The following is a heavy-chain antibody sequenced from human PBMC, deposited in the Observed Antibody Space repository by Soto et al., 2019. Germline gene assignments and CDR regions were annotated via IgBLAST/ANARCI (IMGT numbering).Heavy chain of an antibody. Sequence: SVKVSCKASGGTFSSYAISWVRQAPGQGLEWMGGIIPIFGTANYAQKFQGRVTITADESTSTAYMELSSLRSEDTAVYYCARAAYYYDSSGGICYRDLGYWGQG. D-gene: IGHD3-22*01. CDR1: GGTFSSYA. V-gene: IGHV1-69*13. CDR2: IIPIFGTA. J-gene: IGHJ4*02. CDR3: ARAAYYYDSSGGICYRDLGY.